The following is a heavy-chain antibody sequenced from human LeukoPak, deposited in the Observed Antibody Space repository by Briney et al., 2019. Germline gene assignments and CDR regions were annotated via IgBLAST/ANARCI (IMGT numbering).Heavy chain of an antibody. V-gene: IGHV4-59*01. J-gene: IGHJ4*02. D-gene: IGHD1-26*01. CDR3: ARDRGTTGYYYLDS. Sequence: PSDTLSPIYSVYCPPITKYYGGSIRQPPGRGLEWIGYICHTGSTNYSPSLKSRVTMSVDASRNQFSLKLVSVTAAGTAVYYCARDRGTTGYYYLDSWGQGILVTVSS. CDR1: CPPITKYY. CDR2: ICHTGST.